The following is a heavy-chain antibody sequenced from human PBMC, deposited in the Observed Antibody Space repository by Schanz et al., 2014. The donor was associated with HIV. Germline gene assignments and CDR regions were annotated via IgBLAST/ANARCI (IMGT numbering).Heavy chain of an antibody. Sequence: QVQLVESGGGVVQPGRSLRLSCAASGFTFSSYGMHWVRQAPGKGLEWVAVISYDGSNKYYADSVKGRFTISRDNSKNTLYLQMNSLRAPSSPVYYCTKDPSDREKAFDYWGQGTLVTVSS. J-gene: IGHJ4*02. CDR2: ISYDGSNK. CDR1: GFTFSSYG. V-gene: IGHV3-30*18. D-gene: IGHD3-22*01. CDR3: TKDPSDREKAFDY.